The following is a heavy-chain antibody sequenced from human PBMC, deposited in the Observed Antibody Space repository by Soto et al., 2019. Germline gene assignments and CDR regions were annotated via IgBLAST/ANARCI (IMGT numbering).Heavy chain of an antibody. CDR3: AKDPTMVRGGSDNWFDP. CDR2: ISGSGGST. Sequence: EVQLLESGGGLVQPGGSLRLSCAASGFTFSSYAMSWVRQAPGKGLEWVSAISGSGGSTYYADSVKGRFTISRDNSKNTLYLQMQSLRAEDTAVYYCAKDPTMVRGGSDNWFDPWGQGTLVTVSS. CDR1: GFTFSSYA. V-gene: IGHV3-23*01. D-gene: IGHD3-10*01. J-gene: IGHJ5*02.